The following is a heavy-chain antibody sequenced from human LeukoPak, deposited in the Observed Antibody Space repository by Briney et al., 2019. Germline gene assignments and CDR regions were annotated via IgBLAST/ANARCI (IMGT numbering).Heavy chain of an antibody. CDR2: IFYTGST. CDR3: ARETAASGTFDD. D-gene: IGHD6-13*01. Sequence: SETLFLTCTVSGDSINSGGYFWSWIRQHPGKGLEWIGYIFYTGSTSYNPSLMSRVDISVDTSKNQFSLRLSSVTAADTAVYYCARETAASGTFDDWGQGTLVTVSS. V-gene: IGHV4-31*03. J-gene: IGHJ4*02. CDR1: GDSINSGGYF.